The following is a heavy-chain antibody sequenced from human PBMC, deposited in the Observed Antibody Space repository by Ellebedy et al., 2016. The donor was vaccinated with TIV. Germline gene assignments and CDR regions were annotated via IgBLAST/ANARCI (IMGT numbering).Heavy chain of an antibody. D-gene: IGHD3-10*01. J-gene: IGHJ4*02. CDR1: GGSITSTTYY. Sequence: MPSETLSLTCTVSGGSITSTTYYWAWIRQPPGKGLEWIGTVYYTGIPYYNPSLKSRVTISVNTSKNQFSLKLSSVTAADTAVYYCARHLRYYPADYWGQGTLVTVSS. CDR3: ARHLRYYPADY. V-gene: IGHV4-39*01. CDR2: VYYTGIP.